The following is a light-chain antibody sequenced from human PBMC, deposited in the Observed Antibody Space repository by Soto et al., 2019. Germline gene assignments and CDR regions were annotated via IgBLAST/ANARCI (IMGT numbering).Light chain of an antibody. CDR1: SSNVGSYT. J-gene: IGLJ2*01. V-gene: IGLV1-44*01. CDR2: SGN. Sequence: QSVLTQPPSASGTPGQRVTISCSGSSSNVGSYTVYWYQQLPGTAPKVLIYSGNRRPSGVPARFSGSKSGTSASLAISGLQSEDEADYYCAAWDDSLNGVVFGGGNKLTVL. CDR3: AAWDDSLNGVV.